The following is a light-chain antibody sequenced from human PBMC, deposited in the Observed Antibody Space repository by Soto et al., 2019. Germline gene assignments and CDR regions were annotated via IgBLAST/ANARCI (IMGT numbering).Light chain of an antibody. Sequence: EIVLTQSPATLSLSPGERATLSCRASQSVSSYLAWYQQKPGQAPRLLIFGASIRDTGIPDRFSGSGSGTDFTLTISRLEPEDFAVYHCQQYGSSPTTFGQGTKVEIK. V-gene: IGKV3-20*01. J-gene: IGKJ1*01. CDR2: GAS. CDR3: QQYGSSPTT. CDR1: QSVSSY.